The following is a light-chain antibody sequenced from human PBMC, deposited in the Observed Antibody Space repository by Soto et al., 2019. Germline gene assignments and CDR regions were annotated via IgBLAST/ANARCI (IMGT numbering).Light chain of an antibody. Sequence: EIVMTQSPATLFLSPRKRATLCCRASQSVSSNFAWHQQPAGKAPRLLIYGASTRATGIPARFSGRGSRTECTLTISSLQSEDFSVDYCQQYNNWPVTFGQGTRLEIK. CDR2: GAS. V-gene: IGKV3-15*01. CDR3: QQYNNWPVT. CDR1: QSVSSN. J-gene: IGKJ5*01.